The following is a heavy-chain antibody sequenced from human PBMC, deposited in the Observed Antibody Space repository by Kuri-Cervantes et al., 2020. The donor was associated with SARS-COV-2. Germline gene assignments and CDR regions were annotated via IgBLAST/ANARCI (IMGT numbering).Heavy chain of an antibody. CDR2: ISGDGDRA. CDR1: GFTFSSYS. V-gene: IGHV3-23*01. D-gene: IGHD3-10*01. J-gene: IGHJ4*02. CDR3: AKDKGFGELFFDY. Sequence: GESLKISCAASGFTFSSYSMNWVRQAPGKGLEWVSGISGDGDRADYADSVKGRFTISRDNSKNTLYLQMNSLRAEDAAVYYCAKDKGFGELFFDYWGQGTLVTVSS.